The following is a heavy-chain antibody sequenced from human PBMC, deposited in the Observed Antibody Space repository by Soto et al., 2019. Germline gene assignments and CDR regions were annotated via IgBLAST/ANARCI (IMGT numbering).Heavy chain of an antibody. J-gene: IGHJ3*02. CDR3: AGRTITIFGMVIPHDAFDI. D-gene: IGHD3-3*01. V-gene: IGHV4-59*01. Sequence: SETLSLTCTGSGGSISSYYWSWIRQPPGKGLEWIGYIYYSGSTNYNPSLKSRVTISVDTSKNQFSLKLSSVTAADTAVYYCAGRTITIFGMVIPHDAFDIWGQGTMVTVSS. CDR1: GGSISSYY. CDR2: IYYSGST.